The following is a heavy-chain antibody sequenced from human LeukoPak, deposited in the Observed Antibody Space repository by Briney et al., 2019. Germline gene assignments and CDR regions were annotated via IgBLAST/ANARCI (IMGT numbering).Heavy chain of an antibody. CDR1: GLTFSSYR. Sequence: GGSLRLSCAPSGLTFSSYRMNWVRQAPGKGLEWVSSISSSSYIYYADSVKGRFTISRDNSKNTLYLQMNSLRAEDTAVYYCARARIQLWLINFDYWGQGTLVTVSS. D-gene: IGHD5-18*01. CDR2: ISSSSYI. J-gene: IGHJ4*02. V-gene: IGHV3-21*01. CDR3: ARARIQLWLINFDY.